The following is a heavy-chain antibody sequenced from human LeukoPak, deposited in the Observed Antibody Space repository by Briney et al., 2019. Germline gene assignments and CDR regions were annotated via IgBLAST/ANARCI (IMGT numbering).Heavy chain of an antibody. J-gene: IGHJ4*02. Sequence: SETLSLTCTVSGVSISSGDYYWRWIRQPPGKGLEWIGYIYYSGSTYYNPSLKSLITISVDTSKNQFSLKLSSVTAADTAVYYCASSGYSYGYGEDYWGQGTLVTVSS. D-gene: IGHD5-18*01. V-gene: IGHV4-30-4*01. CDR2: IYYSGST. CDR3: ASSGYSYGYGEDY. CDR1: GVSISSGDYY.